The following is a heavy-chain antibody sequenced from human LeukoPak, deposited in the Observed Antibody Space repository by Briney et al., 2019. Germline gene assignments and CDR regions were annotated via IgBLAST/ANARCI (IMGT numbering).Heavy chain of an antibody. J-gene: IGHJ5*02. D-gene: IGHD3-22*01. V-gene: IGHV3-30-3*01. Sequence: PGGSLRLSCAASGFTFSSYAMHWVRQAPGKGLEWVAVISYDGSNKYYADSVKGRFTISRDNSKNTLYLQMNSLRAEDTAVYYCARATYYYDSSSSWFDPWGQGTLVIVSS. CDR3: ARATYYYDSSSSWFDP. CDR2: ISYDGSNK. CDR1: GFTFSSYA.